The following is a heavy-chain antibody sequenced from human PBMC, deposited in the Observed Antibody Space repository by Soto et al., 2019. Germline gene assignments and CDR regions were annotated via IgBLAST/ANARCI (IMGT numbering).Heavy chain of an antibody. J-gene: IGHJ4*02. Sequence: SETLSLTCIVSGESISSSSYYWGWIRQPPGKGLEWIGSIYCSVRAYENPSFKSWVTRSIATSKNQFSLKLSSVTATDTAVDSCARQRTTGVSQAYFDHWGQGALVTVSS. V-gene: IGHV4-39*01. CDR2: IYCSVRA. CDR1: GESISSSSYY. CDR3: ARQRTTGVSQAYFDH. D-gene: IGHD1-1*01.